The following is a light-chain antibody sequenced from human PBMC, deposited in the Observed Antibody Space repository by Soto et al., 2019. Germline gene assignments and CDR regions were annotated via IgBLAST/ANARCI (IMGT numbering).Light chain of an antibody. CDR1: KLGDKY. V-gene: IGLV3-1*01. CDR2: QDS. J-gene: IGLJ1*01. CDR3: QAWDSSTGV. Sequence: YALTRPPSVSLSPGQTAGSACSGDKLGDKYACWYQQKPGQSPVLVIYQDSKRPSGIPERFSGSNSGNTATLTISGTQAMDEADYYCQAWDSSTGVFGTGTKV.